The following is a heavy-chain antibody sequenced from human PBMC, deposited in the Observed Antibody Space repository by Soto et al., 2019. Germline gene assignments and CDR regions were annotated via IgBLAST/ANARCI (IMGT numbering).Heavy chain of an antibody. CDR3: ARGRIVASIHDAFEI. Sequence: QGQLLQSGDEVKTPGASVRVSCRASGYPFPSYGIGWVRQAPGQGLEWVAGISAYNGKRDTAEKFQGRVTMTLDTSTDTAHMELGDLTSADTAVYYWARGRIVASIHDAFEIWGQGTKVTVSS. CDR1: GYPFPSYG. V-gene: IGHV1-18*01. D-gene: IGHD5-12*01. J-gene: IGHJ3*02. CDR2: ISAYNGKR.